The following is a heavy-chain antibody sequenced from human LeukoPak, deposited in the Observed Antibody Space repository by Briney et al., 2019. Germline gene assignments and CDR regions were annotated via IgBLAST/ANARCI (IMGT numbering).Heavy chain of an antibody. CDR2: IIPILGIA. CDR1: GGTFSSYA. Sequence: SVKVSCKASGGTFSSYAISWVRQAPGQGLEWMGRIIPILGIANYAQKFQGRVTITADKSTSTAYMELSSLRSEDTAVYYCARDSSGYYPDYWGQRTLVTVSS. V-gene: IGHV1-69*04. D-gene: IGHD3-22*01. J-gene: IGHJ4*02. CDR3: ARDSSGYYPDY.